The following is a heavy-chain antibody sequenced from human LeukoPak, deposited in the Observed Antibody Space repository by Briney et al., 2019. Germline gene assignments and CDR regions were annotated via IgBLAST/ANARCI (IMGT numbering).Heavy chain of an antibody. CDR3: ARNNADGEGRFSY. V-gene: IGHV7-4-1*02. CDR2: INTNTGNP. J-gene: IGHJ4*02. CDR1: GYRFTNYA. D-gene: IGHD3-10*01. Sequence: ASVKVSCKASGYRFTNYAMNWVRQAPGQGLEWMGWINTNTGNPTYGQGFTGRFVFSLDTSVSTAYPQISSLKAEDTAVYYCARNNADGEGRFSYWGQGTLVTVSS.